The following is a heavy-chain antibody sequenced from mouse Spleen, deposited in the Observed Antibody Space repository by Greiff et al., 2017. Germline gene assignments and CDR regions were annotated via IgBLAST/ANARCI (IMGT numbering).Heavy chain of an antibody. CDR2: IDPSDSET. V-gene: IGHV1-52*01. Sequence: QVQLQQSGAELVRPGSSVKLSCKASGYTFTSYWMHWVKQRPIQGLEWIGNIDPSDSETHYNQKFKDKATLTVDKSSSTAYMQLSSLTSEDSAVYYCARGVYARAMDYWGQGTSVTVSA. J-gene: IGHJ4*01. CDR1: GYTFTSYW. CDR3: ARGVYARAMDY. D-gene: IGHD1-1*01.